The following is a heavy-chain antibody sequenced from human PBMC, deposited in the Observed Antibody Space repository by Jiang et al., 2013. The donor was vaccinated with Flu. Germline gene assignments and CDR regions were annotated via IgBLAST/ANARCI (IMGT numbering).Heavy chain of an antibody. CDR3: ARVPGGDDYGGTD. CDR2: IYYSGST. J-gene: IGHJ4*02. D-gene: IGHD4-23*01. CDR1: GGSICSSSYY. Sequence: PGLVKPSETLSLTCTVSGGSICSSSYYWGWIRQPPGKGLEWIGSIYYSGSTNYNPSLKSRVTISVDKSKNQFSLKLSSVTAADTAVYYCARVPGGDDYGGTDWGQGTLVTVSS. V-gene: IGHV4-39*07.